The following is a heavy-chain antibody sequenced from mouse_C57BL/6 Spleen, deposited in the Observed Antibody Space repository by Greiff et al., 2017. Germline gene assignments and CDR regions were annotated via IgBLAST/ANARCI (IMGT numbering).Heavy chain of an antibody. CDR1: GFNIKNTY. D-gene: IGHD1-1*01. CDR2: IDPANGNT. V-gene: IGHV14-3*01. CDR3: ARSGGLYYYGSSHYFDY. Sequence: VQLKQSVAELVRPGASVKLSCTASGFNIKNTYMHWVKQRPEQGLEWIGRIDPANGNTKYAPKFQGKATITADTSSNTAYLQLSSLTSEDTAIYYCARSGGLYYYGSSHYFDYWGQGTTLTVSS. J-gene: IGHJ2*01.